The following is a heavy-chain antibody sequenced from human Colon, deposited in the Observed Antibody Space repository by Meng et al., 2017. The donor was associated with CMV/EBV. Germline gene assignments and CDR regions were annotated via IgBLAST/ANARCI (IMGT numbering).Heavy chain of an antibody. J-gene: IGHJ4*02. Sequence: CSVAGGSISNSNFYWGWIRQSPGQGLEWIGNIYYNGRTYYNPSLQSRVTISIDTSKNQFSLNLSSVTAADTAVYYCARRTVLGSCLDYWGQGTLVTVSS. CDR1: GGSISNSNFY. CDR2: IYYNGRT. V-gene: IGHV4-39*07. CDR3: ARRTVLGSCLDY. D-gene: IGHD2-15*01.